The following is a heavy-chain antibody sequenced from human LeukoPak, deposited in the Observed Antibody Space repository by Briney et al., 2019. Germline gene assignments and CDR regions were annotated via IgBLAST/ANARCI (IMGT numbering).Heavy chain of an antibody. CDR2: ISGGGGST. V-gene: IGHV3-23*01. D-gene: IGHD1-1*01. CDR3: ARARTWIYYGMDV. CDR1: GFTFSSYA. Sequence: GGSLRLSCAASGFTFSSYAMSWVRQAPGKGLAWVSAISGGGGSTYYADSVKGRFTISRDNSKNTLYLQMNSLRAEDTAVYYCARARTWIYYGMDVWGQGTTVTVSS. J-gene: IGHJ6*02.